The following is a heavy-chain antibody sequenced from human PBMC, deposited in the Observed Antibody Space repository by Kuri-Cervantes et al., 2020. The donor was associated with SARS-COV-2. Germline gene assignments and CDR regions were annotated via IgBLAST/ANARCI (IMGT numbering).Heavy chain of an antibody. V-gene: IGHV3-74*01. D-gene: IGHD3-3*01. CDR2: TNTDGSST. CDR1: GFTFSNYW. CDR3: ARDRYDFWSGLGYYYYGMDV. J-gene: IGHJ6*02. Sequence: GGSLRLSCAASGFTFSNYWRHWVRQAPGKGLVWVSRTNTDGSSTSYADPVMGRFTISRDNAKNTLYLQMNSLRAEDTAVYYCARDRYDFWSGLGYYYYGMDVWGQGTTVTVSS.